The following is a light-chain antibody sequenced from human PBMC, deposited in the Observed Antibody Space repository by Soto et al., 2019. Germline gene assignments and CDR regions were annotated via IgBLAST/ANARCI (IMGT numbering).Light chain of an antibody. CDR3: QQLSTYPST. V-gene: IGKV1-9*01. CDR1: QGIGSH. Sequence: IQLTQSPSSLSASVGDRVTITCRASQGIGSHLAWYQQKPGEAPKLLIFDASTLQSGVPSRFSGSGSGTDFTLTISSLQAEDFATYYCQQLSTYPSTFGGGTKVDIK. J-gene: IGKJ4*01. CDR2: DAS.